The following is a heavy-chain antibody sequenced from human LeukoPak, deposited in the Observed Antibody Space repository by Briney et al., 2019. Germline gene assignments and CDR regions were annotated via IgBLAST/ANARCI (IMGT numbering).Heavy chain of an antibody. CDR2: MNGGGST. Sequence: GGSLRLSCAASGFTFTSYGMTWVRQAPGKGLEWVSSMNGGGSTYYADSVKGRFTISRDTSKNTLYLQMSSLRAEDTAVYYCTSDCPYYYFYMDVWGKGTTVTVSS. D-gene: IGHD2-21*02. CDR1: GFTFTSYG. J-gene: IGHJ6*03. CDR3: TSDCPYYYFYMDV. V-gene: IGHV3-23*01.